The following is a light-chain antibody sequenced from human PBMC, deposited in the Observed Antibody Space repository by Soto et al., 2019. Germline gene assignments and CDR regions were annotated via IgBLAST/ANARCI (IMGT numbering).Light chain of an antibody. J-gene: IGKJ5*01. CDR1: QSIHTS. Sequence: EIVFAQSPCTLSLSPGERASLSCRASQSIHTSLAWYQQKSGKPPRLVIYDSTLRANGVPDRFGGSRSGTEFTLTINSLEPEDFAVYYCQQRNVWPPITFGQGTRLEIK. CDR3: QQRNVWPPIT. V-gene: IGKV3-11*01. CDR2: DST.